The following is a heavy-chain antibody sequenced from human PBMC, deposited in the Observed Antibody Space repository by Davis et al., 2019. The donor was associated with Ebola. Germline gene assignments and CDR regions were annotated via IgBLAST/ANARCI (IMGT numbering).Heavy chain of an antibody. J-gene: IGHJ4*02. V-gene: IGHV4-39*01. D-gene: IGHD3-10*01. CDR2: IYYSGST. Sequence: PSETLSLTCTVSGGSISSSSYYWGWIRQPPGKGLEWIGSIYYSGSTYYNPSLKSRVTISVDTSKNQFSLKLSSVTAADTAVYYCAGRFRLAGRYGSGTNPFDYWGQGTLVTVSS. CDR1: GGSISSSSYY. CDR3: AGRFRLAGRYGSGTNPFDY.